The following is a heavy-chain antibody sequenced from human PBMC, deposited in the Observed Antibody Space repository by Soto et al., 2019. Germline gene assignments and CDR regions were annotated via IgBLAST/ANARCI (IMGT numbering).Heavy chain of an antibody. CDR3: ARVYDMLSGYYYAFDI. J-gene: IGHJ3*02. CDR2: INSDGSST. CDR1: GFTFSSYW. Sequence: GGSLRLSCAASGFTFSSYWMHWVRQAPGKGLGWVSRINSDGSSTSYADSVKGRFTISRDNAKNTLYLQMNSLRAEDTAVYYCARVYDMLSGYYYAFDIWGQGTMVTVSS. V-gene: IGHV3-74*01. D-gene: IGHD3-9*01.